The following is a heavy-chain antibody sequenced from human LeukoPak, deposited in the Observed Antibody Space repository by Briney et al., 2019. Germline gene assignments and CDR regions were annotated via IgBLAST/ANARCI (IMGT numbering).Heavy chain of an antibody. J-gene: IGHJ4*02. CDR3: AGHDSKGSGTSDY. CDR1: GGSISSSNW. V-gene: IGHV4-4*02. D-gene: IGHD4-23*01. CDR2: IYHSGST. Sequence: SETLSLTCAVSGGSISSSNWWSWVRQPPGKGLEWIGEIYHSGSTNYNPSLKSRVTISVDKSKNQFSLKLSSVTAADTAVYYCAGHDSKGSGTSDYWGQGTLVTVFS.